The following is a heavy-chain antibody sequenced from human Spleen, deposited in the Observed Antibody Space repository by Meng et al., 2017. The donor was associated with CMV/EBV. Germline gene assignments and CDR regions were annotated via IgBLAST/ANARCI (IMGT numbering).Heavy chain of an antibody. J-gene: IGHJ5*02. Sequence: GESLKISCAASDFIFSTFSMNWVRQPPGKGLEFVSVIYSGGNTYYADSVKGRFTISRDTANNTLYLHMNSLRAEDTAVYYCARGGSGWAPWGQGTLVTVSS. V-gene: IGHV3-53*03. CDR2: IYSGGNT. D-gene: IGHD6-19*01. CDR3: ARGGSGWAP. CDR1: DFIFSTFS.